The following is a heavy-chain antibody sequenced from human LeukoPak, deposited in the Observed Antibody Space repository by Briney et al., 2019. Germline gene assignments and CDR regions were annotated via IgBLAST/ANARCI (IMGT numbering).Heavy chain of an antibody. J-gene: IGHJ4*02. CDR3: ASPIYSNYYFDY. CDR2: ISSSSSTI. D-gene: IGHD4-11*01. V-gene: IGHV3-48*01. CDR1: GFTFSSYN. Sequence: GGSLRLSCAASGFTFSSYNMSWVRQAPGKGLGWVSYISSSSSTIYYADSVRGRVTISTDNAKNSLYLQMNSLGAEDTAVYSCASPIYSNYYFDYWGQGTLVTVSS.